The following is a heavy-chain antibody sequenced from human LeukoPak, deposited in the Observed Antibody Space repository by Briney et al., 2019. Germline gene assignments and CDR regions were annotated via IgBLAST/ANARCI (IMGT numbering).Heavy chain of an antibody. J-gene: IGHJ4*02. V-gene: IGHV3-15*06. CDR3: TTGLYKSGGVDH. D-gene: IGHD2-15*01. Sequence: GGSLRLSCAASGFSFNDAWTNWVRQAPGKGLEWVGLIQDKTGRGPTNYAAPVKGRFTISGDASGSILYLHMRSLEIEDTGFYYCTTGLYKSGGVDHWGLGTLVTVSS. CDR1: GFSFNDAW. CDR2: IQDKTGRGPT.